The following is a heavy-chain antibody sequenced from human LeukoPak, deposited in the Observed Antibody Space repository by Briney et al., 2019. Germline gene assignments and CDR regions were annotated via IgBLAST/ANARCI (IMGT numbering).Heavy chain of an antibody. CDR3: AKDYSGSYNFDY. CDR2: IKRDGSEK. CDR1: GFTFSAFW. J-gene: IGHJ4*02. D-gene: IGHD1-26*01. Sequence: GGSLRLSCAASGFTFSAFWMSWVRQAPGKGLEWVANIKRDGSEKYLVDSVEGRFTVSRDNAKNSLYLQMSSLRVEDTAVYYCAKDYSGSYNFDYWGQGTLVTVSS. V-gene: IGHV3-7*03.